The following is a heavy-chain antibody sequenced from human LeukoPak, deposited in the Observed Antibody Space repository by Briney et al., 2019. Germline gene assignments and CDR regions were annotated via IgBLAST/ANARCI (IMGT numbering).Heavy chain of an antibody. CDR2: TSYDGSNK. D-gene: IGHD1-1*01. V-gene: IGHV3-30*18. CDR1: GFTFSSDG. J-gene: IGHJ4*02. CDR3: AKVLDEPLATGPSN. Sequence: GRSLRLSCVAPGFTFSSDGMHWVRQAPGKGLEWVAVTSYDGSNKYHAATVKGRFTISRDNSKNTLYLQKNSLRAEDTAVYYCAKVLDEPLATGPSNWGQGTLVTVSS.